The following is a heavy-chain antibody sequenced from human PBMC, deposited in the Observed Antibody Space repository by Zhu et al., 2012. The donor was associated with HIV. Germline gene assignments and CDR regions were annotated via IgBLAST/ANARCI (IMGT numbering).Heavy chain of an antibody. CDR2: INHSGST. J-gene: IGHJ3*02. D-gene: IGHD3-22*01. CDR1: GGSFRGYY. V-gene: IGHV4-34*01. CDR3: ASLDHYDSGGYYYAAFDI. Sequence: QVQLQQWGAGLLKPSETLSLTCAVCGGSFRGYYWNWIRQPPGKGLEWIGEINHSGSTNYNPSLKSRVTISVDTSKNQFSLKLSSVTAADTAVYYCASLDHYDSGGYYYAAFDIWGQGQWSPSLQ.